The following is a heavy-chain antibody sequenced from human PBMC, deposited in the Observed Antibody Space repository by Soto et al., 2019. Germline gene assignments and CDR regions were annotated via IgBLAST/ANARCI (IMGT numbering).Heavy chain of an antibody. J-gene: IGHJ4*02. CDR3: ARRGSSSFFFYDS. Sequence: EVQLVQSGAEVKKPGESLRISCQGSGYSFTSSWISWLRQMPGEGLEWMGRIDPSDSYINYSPSFQGRVTISADKSISTAYLQWSSLKASDTAKYYCARRGSSSFFFYDSWGQGTLVTVSS. CDR1: GYSFTSSW. D-gene: IGHD6-6*01. CDR2: IDPSDSYI. V-gene: IGHV5-10-1*03.